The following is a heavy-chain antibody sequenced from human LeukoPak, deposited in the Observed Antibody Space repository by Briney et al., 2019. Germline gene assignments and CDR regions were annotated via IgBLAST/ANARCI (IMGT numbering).Heavy chain of an antibody. CDR2: IYYSGST. CDR1: GGSISSGDYY. D-gene: IGHD2-8*01. CDR3: ARGDCTDGVCFLFDY. V-gene: IGHV4-30-4*01. J-gene: IGHJ4*02. Sequence: SETLSLTCTVSGGSISSGDYYWSWIRQPPGKGLEWIGYIYYSGSTYYNPSLKSRVTISVDTSKNQFSLKLSSVTAADTAVYYCARGDCTDGVCFLFDYWGQGTLVTVSS.